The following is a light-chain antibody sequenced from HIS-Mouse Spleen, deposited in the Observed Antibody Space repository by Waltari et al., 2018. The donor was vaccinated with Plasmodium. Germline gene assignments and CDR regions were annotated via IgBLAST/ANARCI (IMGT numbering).Light chain of an antibody. CDR1: SSDVWSYNL. Sequence: QSALTQPASVSGSPGQSITLPCTGTSSDVWSYNLVSWYQQHPGKAPKLMIYEGSKRLSGVSSRLSVSKSGNTAALSDSGLQAEDEADYNCCSYAGVSAWVFGGVTKLTVL. V-gene: IGLV2-23*01. CDR3: CSYAGVSAWV. CDR2: EGS. J-gene: IGLJ3*02.